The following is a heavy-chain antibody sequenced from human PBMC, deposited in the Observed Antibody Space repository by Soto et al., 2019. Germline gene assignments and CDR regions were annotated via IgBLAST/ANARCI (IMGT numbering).Heavy chain of an antibody. J-gene: IGHJ5*02. Sequence: ASVKVSCKASGYTFTGYYMHWVRQAPGQGLEWMGWINPNSGGTNYAQKFQGWVTMTRDTFISTAYMELSRLRSDDTAVYYCAREKEVGATFLHWFDPWGQGTLVTV. V-gene: IGHV1-2*04. CDR2: INPNSGGT. D-gene: IGHD1-26*01. CDR1: GYTFTGYY. CDR3: AREKEVGATFLHWFDP.